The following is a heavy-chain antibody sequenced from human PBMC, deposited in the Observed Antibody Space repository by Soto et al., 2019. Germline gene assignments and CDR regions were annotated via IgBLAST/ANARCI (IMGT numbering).Heavy chain of an antibody. Sequence: ASVKVSCKVSGYTLTELSMHWVRQAPGKGLEWMGGFDPEDGNTNYAQKLQGRVTMTTDTSTSTAYMELRSLRSDDTAVYYCARASGRSYWFDPWGQGTLVTVSS. J-gene: IGHJ5*02. D-gene: IGHD1-26*01. CDR3: ARASGRSYWFDP. CDR1: GYTLTELS. V-gene: IGHV1-24*01. CDR2: FDPEDGNT.